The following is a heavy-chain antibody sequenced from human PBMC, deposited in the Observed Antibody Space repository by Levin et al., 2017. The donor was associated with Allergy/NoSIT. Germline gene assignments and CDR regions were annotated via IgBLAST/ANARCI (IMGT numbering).Heavy chain of an antibody. D-gene: IGHD3-3*01. CDR2: IKEDGSQK. J-gene: IGHJ4*02. Sequence: GGSLRLSCAASGFTFSSYWMSWVRQAPGEGLEWVANIKEDGSQKYYVDSVKGRFTISRDNAKNSLYLQMNSLRAEDTAVYYCARRLRFFEWLPNLYYFDYWGQGNLVTVSS. CDR3: ARRLRFFEWLPNLYYFDY. V-gene: IGHV3-7*01. CDR1: GFTFSSYW.